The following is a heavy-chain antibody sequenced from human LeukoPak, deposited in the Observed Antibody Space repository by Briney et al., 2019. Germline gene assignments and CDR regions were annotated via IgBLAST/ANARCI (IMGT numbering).Heavy chain of an antibody. V-gene: IGHV4-59*01. Sequence: SETLSLTCTVSGGSISSYYWSWIRQPPGKGLEWIGYIYYSGSTNYNPSLKSRVTMSVDTSKNQFSLKLSSVTAADTAVYYCARVAPANYYYGLDVWGQGTTVTVSS. CDR2: IYYSGST. J-gene: IGHJ6*02. CDR1: GGSISSYY. D-gene: IGHD2-2*01. CDR3: ARVAPANYYYGLDV.